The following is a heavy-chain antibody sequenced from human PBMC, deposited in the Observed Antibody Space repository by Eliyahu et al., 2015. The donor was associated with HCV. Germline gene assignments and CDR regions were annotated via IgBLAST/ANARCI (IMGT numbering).Heavy chain of an antibody. CDR2: ISGSGGST. Sequence: EVQLXESGGGLVXPGGPLRLSCAASGFTFSSYAXXWVRQAPGKGLEWVSAISGSGGSTYYADSVKGRFTISRDNSKNTLYLQMNSLRAEDTAVYYCAKVLIGRLTGSDYWGQGTLVTVSS. V-gene: IGHV3-23*01. CDR3: AKVLIGRLTGSDY. D-gene: IGHD7-27*01. J-gene: IGHJ4*02. CDR1: GFTFSSYA.